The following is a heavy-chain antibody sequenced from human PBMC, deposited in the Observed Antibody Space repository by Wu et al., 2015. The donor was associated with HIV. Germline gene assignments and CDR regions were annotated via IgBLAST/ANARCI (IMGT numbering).Heavy chain of an antibody. CDR3: AGGGGRTAMDPFNY. CDR1: GTTFSNYA. D-gene: IGHD5-18*01. CDR2: LIPMYGAA. J-gene: IGHJ4*02. Sequence: HLLQSGAEVKKSGSSVRVSCKASGTTFSNYALSWVRQAPGQGLEWTGRLIPMYGAADYAQKFQGRVTITADVSTNTAYMVVNSLTSDDTAVYYCAGGGGRTAMDPFNYWGQGTLITVSS. V-gene: IGHV1-69*13.